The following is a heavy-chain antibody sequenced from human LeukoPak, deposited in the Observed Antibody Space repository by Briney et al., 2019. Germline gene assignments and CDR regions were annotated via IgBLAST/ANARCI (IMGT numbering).Heavy chain of an antibody. J-gene: IGHJ4*02. V-gene: IGHV1-8*03. CDR1: GYTFTSYD. CDR3: ARDQYCSGGSCRIYYFDY. D-gene: IGHD2-15*01. CDR2: MNPNSGNT. Sequence: ASVKVSCKASGYTFTSYDINWVRQATGQGLEWMGWMNPNSGNTGYAQKFQGRVTITRNTSISTAYMELSSLRSEDTAVYYCARDQYCSGGSCRIYYFDYWGQGTLVTVSS.